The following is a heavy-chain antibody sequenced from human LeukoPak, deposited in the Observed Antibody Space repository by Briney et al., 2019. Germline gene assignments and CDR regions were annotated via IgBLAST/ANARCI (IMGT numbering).Heavy chain of an antibody. J-gene: IGHJ4*02. D-gene: IGHD6-13*01. CDR3: ARVRGIAAAPSFTYYFDY. CDR2: IIPIFGTA. Sequence: SVKVSCKASGGTFSSYAISWVRQAPGQGLEWMGGIIPIFGTANYAQKFQGRVTITADESTSTAYMELSSLRSEDTAVYYCARVRGIAAAPSFTYYFDYWGQGTLVTVSS. CDR1: GGTFSSYA. V-gene: IGHV1-69*13.